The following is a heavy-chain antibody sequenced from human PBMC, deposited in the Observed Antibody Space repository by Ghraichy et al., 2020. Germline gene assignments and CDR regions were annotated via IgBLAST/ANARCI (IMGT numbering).Heavy chain of an antibody. CDR2: IYPGDSDT. CDR1: GYVFSGYW. Sequence: GESLRISCKASGYVFSGYWIGWVRQMPGKGLEWMGTIYPGDSDTRYSPSLQGQVTISADKSISTAFLQWSSLKASDSAIYYCARGGFAYGYMDWGQGTLVTVSS. J-gene: IGHJ4*02. CDR3: ARGGFAYGYMD. V-gene: IGHV5-51*01. D-gene: IGHD5-18*01.